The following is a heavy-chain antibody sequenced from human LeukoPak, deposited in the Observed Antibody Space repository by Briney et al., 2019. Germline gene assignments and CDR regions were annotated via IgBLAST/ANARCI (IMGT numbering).Heavy chain of an antibody. D-gene: IGHD3-10*01. V-gene: IGHV1-2*02. CDR1: GYTFTGSGWY. Sequence: ASVKVSCKASGYTFTGSGWYLYWLRQAPGQGLECVGWIHPNNGATLYAQKLQGRVAMTTDTSISTAYMELSRLRPDDTAMYYCARDGPAQMVDFDYWGQGTLVTVSS. CDR2: IHPNNGAT. J-gene: IGHJ4*02. CDR3: ARDGPAQMVDFDY.